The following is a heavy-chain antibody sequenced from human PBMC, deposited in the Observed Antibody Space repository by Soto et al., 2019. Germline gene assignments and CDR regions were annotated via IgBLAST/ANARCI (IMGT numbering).Heavy chain of an antibody. CDR1: GFTFSSYG. D-gene: IGHD6-13*01. J-gene: IGHJ3*02. CDR2: IPNTENKK. V-gene: IGHV3-30-3*01. Sequence: QVQLLESGGGVVQPGTSLRLSCVASGFTFSSYGMHWVRQAPGKGLEWVAVIPNTENKKYYADSVKGRFTISRDNSQNTLFLQMDSMMSEDTAVYYCARKAGGRVRGALAIWCQGKMVTVS. CDR3: ARKAGGRVRGALAI.